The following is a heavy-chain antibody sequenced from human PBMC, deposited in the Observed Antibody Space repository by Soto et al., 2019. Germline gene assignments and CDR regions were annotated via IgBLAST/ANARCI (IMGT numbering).Heavy chain of an antibody. V-gene: IGHV1-18*01. CDR3: ARGHQYSSSWYYFDY. Sequence: ASVRVSCKASGYSFTSYGISWVRQAPRQGLEWMGWISAYNGNTNYAQKLQGRVTMTTDTSTSTAYMELRSLRSDDTAVYCCARGHQYSSSWYYFDYWGQGTLVTV. CDR2: ISAYNGNT. D-gene: IGHD6-13*01. J-gene: IGHJ4*02. CDR1: GYSFTSYG.